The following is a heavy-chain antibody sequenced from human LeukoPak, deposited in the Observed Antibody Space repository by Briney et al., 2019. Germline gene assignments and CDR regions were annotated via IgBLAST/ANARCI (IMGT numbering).Heavy chain of an antibody. CDR2: IYDTGAA. J-gene: IGHJ5*01. CDR3: ATRPAGNTGAAIFDF. D-gene: IGHD6-6*01. CDR1: GSMSNHF. Sequence: SETLSLTCTVFGSMSNHFWSWLRQPPGKGLEWIGYIYDTGAADYNPSLKSRVTMSVDTSANQFSLKLSSVTTADTAVYYCATRPAGNTGAAIFDFWSRGTLVTVSS. V-gene: IGHV4-59*11.